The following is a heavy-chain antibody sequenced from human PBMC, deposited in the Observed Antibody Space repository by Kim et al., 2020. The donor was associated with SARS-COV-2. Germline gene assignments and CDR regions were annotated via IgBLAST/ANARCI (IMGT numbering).Heavy chain of an antibody. J-gene: IGHJ6*03. CDR1: GFTFSSYS. CDR2: ISSSSSYI. D-gene: IGHD6-6*01. CDR3: ARETDSSSSVYYYYYMDV. V-gene: IGHV3-21*01. Sequence: GGSLRLSCAASGFTFSSYSMNWVRQAPGKGLGWVSSISSSSSYIYYADSVKGRFTISRDNAKNSLYLQMNSLRAEDTAVYYCARETDSSSSVYYYYYMDVWGKGTTVTVSS.